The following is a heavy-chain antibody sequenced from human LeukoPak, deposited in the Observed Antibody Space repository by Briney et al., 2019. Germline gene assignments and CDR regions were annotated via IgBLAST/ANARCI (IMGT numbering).Heavy chain of an antibody. Sequence: GGSLRLSCAASGFTFGTFTMHWVRQAPGKGLEWVAVTSYDQGHKYYTDSVKGRFTISRDNSKNTLYLEMNFLGGEDTAVYYCTRRPYSSSWYYFDYWGQGTLVTVSS. D-gene: IGHD6-13*01. V-gene: IGHV3-30*04. CDR2: TSYDQGHK. CDR1: GFTFGTFT. J-gene: IGHJ4*02. CDR3: TRRPYSSSWYYFDY.